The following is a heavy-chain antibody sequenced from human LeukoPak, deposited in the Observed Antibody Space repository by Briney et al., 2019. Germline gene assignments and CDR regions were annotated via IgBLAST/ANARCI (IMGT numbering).Heavy chain of an antibody. J-gene: IGHJ4*02. D-gene: IGHD3-3*01. CDR3: ARDFLRHYDFWSGNSGLDY. CDR1: GFTFSSFS. V-gene: IGHV3-48*04. CDR2: ITSSGGTI. Sequence: GGSLRLSCVASGFTFSSFSMNWVRQAPGKGLEWVSFITSSGGTIYYADSVKGRFTMSRDNAKNSLYLQMNSLRAEDTAVYYCARDFLRHYDFWSGNSGLDYWGQGTLVTVSS.